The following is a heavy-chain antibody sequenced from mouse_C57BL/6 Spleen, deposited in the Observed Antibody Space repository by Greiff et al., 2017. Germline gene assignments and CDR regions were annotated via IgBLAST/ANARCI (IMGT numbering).Heavy chain of an antibody. CDR3: ARNYDGYYGYYFDY. CDR2: IWTGGGT. J-gene: IGHJ2*01. D-gene: IGHD2-3*01. Sequence: VKVVESGPGLVAPSQSLSITCTVSGFSFTSYAISWVRQPPGKGLEWLGVIWTGGGTNYNSALKSRLSISKDNSKSQVFLKMNSLQTDDTARYYCARNYDGYYGYYFDYWGQGTTLTVSS. CDR1: GFSFTSYA. V-gene: IGHV2-9-1*01.